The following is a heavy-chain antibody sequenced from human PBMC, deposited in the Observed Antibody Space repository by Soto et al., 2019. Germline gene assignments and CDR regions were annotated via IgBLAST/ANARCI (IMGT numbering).Heavy chain of an antibody. CDR1: GFTVSSYG. V-gene: IGHV3-30*18. CDR3: AKGAGYCSGGSCLSWFDP. J-gene: IGHJ5*02. D-gene: IGHD2-15*01. CDR2: ISYDGSNK. Sequence: QVQLVESGGGVVQPGRSLRLSCAASGFTVSSYGMHWVRQAPGKGLEWVAVISYDGSNKYYADSVKGRFTISRDNSKNTLYLPMNILRAEDTAVYYCAKGAGYCSGGSCLSWFDPWGQGTLVTVSS.